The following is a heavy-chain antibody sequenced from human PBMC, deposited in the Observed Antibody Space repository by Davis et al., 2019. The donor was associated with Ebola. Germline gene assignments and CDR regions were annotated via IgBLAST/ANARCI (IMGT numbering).Heavy chain of an antibody. V-gene: IGHV1-2*02. CDR3: ARASPPEYNVWSRNPHYHYFPMDV. CDR2: ISPNNADT. D-gene: IGHD3-10*02. CDR1: GYSFTGYY. Sequence: ASVKVSCKASGYSFTGYYIHWVRQAPGQGLEWMGWISPNNADTTLAQRFQGRVTMTRDTSIGTAYMELSSLGSDDTAVYFCARASPPEYNVWSRNPHYHYFPMDVWGQGTTVTVSS. J-gene: IGHJ6*02.